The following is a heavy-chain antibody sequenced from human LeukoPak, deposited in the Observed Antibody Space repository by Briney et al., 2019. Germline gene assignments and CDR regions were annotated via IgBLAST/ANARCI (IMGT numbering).Heavy chain of an antibody. Sequence: WGSLRLSCAASRFTFSSYGMHRVCQAPGKGLEYVSAISSNGGRTYYANSVKGRFTISRDNSKNTLFLQMGSLRAEDMAVYYCARDQGDSYGSYYFDYWGQGTLVTVSS. CDR3: ARDQGDSYGSYYFDY. CDR1: RFTFSSYG. CDR2: ISSNGGRT. J-gene: IGHJ4*02. D-gene: IGHD5-18*01. V-gene: IGHV3-64*01.